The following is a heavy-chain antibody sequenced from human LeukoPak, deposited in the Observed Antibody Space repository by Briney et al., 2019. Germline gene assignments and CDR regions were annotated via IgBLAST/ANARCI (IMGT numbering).Heavy chain of an antibody. CDR2: IYYSGST. CDR1: GDSISGYY. J-gene: IGHJ4*02. V-gene: IGHV4-30-4*01. D-gene: IGHD5-18*01. CDR3: ARGGGGYSYGFHFDY. Sequence: PSETLSLTCTVSGDSISGYYWSWIRQPPGKGLEWIGYIYYSGSTYYNPSLKSRVTISVDTSKNQFSLKLSSVTAADTAVYYCARGGGGYSYGFHFDYWGQGTLVTVSS.